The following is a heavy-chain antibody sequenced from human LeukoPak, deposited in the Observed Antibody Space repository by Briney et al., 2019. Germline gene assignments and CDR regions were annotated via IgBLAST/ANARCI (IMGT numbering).Heavy chain of an antibody. CDR3: AKGQWLAFDY. Sequence: PGGSLRLSCAASGFTSGIYAVSWVRQAPGKGLEWVSAISGSGGSTYYADSVKGRFTISRDNSKNTLYLQMNSLRAEDTAVYYCAKGQWLAFDYWGQGTLVTVSS. D-gene: IGHD6-19*01. J-gene: IGHJ4*02. V-gene: IGHV3-23*01. CDR1: GFTSGIYA. CDR2: ISGSGGST.